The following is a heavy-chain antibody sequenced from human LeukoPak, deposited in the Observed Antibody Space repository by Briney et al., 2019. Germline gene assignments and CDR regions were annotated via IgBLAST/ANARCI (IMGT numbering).Heavy chain of an antibody. J-gene: IGHJ5*02. V-gene: IGHV1-8*01. Sequence: AASVKVSCKASGYTFTSYDINWVRQATGQGLEWMGWMNPNSGNTGYAQEFQGRVTMTRNTSISTAYMELSSLRSEDTAVYYCARGLGLRFLEWLRPNWFDPWGQGTLVTVSS. CDR2: MNPNSGNT. D-gene: IGHD3-3*01. CDR1: GYTFTSYD. CDR3: ARGLGLRFLEWLRPNWFDP.